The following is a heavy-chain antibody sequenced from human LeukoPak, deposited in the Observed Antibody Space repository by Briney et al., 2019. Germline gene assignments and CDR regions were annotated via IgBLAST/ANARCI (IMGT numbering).Heavy chain of an antibody. D-gene: IGHD3-10*01. CDR1: GGTFSSYA. CDR3: AREYYDSGSYYYGY. Sequence: ASVKVSCKASGGTFSSYAISWVRQAPGQGLEWMGWISAYNGNTNYAQKLQGRVTMTTDTSTSTAYMELRSLRSDDTAVYHCAREYYDSGSYYYGYWGQGTLVTVSS. J-gene: IGHJ4*02. CDR2: ISAYNGNT. V-gene: IGHV1-18*01.